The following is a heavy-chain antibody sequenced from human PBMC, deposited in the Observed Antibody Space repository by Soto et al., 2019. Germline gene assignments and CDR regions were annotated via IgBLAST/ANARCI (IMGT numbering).Heavy chain of an antibody. V-gene: IGHV3-23*01. J-gene: IGHJ5*02. CDR2: ISGSGGST. CDR1: GFTFSSYA. Sequence: EVQLLESGGGLVQPGGSLRLSCAASGFTFSSYAMSWVRQAPGKGLEWVSAISGSGGSTYYADSVKGRFTISRDNSKNTRYLQMNSLRDEDTAVYYCAKDRGPTVTTRWWFDPWGQGTLVTVSS. D-gene: IGHD4-17*01. CDR3: AKDRGPTVTTRWWFDP.